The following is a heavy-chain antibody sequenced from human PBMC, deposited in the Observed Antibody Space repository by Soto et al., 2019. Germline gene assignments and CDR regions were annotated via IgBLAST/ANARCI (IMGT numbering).Heavy chain of an antibody. Sequence: QVQLQESGPGLVKPSQTLSLTCTVSGGSITSSGYYWSWIRQHPGEGLEWIGFTSNSGSTSYNPSXKRXVTLSVDPSSNQFSLHLKSVTAADTAVYSCARGGGSTKVDYWGQGTLVTVSP. J-gene: IGHJ4*02. CDR1: GGSITSSGYY. CDR3: ARGGGSTKVDY. CDR2: TSNSGST. D-gene: IGHD2-2*01. V-gene: IGHV4-31*03.